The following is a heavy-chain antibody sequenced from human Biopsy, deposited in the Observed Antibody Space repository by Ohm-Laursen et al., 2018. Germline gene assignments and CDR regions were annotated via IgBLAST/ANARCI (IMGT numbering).Heavy chain of an antibody. CDR1: GGSISNYY. CDR2: IYSSGST. Sequence: SETLSLTWTVSGGSISNYYWSWIRQPAGKGLEWIGRIYSSGSTNYNPSLKSRVTMSVDRSKNQFSLELSSVTAADTAVYYCARVGAGAPSIDYFDYWGQGALVTVSS. CDR3: ARVGAGAPSIDYFDY. V-gene: IGHV4-4*07. D-gene: IGHD1-26*01. J-gene: IGHJ4*02.